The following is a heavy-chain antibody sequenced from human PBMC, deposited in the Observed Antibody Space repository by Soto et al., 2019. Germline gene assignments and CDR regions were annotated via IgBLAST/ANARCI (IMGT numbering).Heavy chain of an antibody. CDR1: GFTVTNAW. D-gene: IGHD3-3*01. V-gene: IGHV3-15*01. CDR2: IKSKTDGGTT. J-gene: IGHJ6*03. CDR3: ATGGITIFGVVALHYYYMDV. Sequence: PGGSLRLSCAASGFTVTNAWMSWVRQAPGKGLEWVGRIKSKTDGGTTDYGAPVKGRFTISRDDSKNAVYLQMNSLKTEDTAVYYCATGGITIFGVVALHYYYMDVWGKGTTVTVSS.